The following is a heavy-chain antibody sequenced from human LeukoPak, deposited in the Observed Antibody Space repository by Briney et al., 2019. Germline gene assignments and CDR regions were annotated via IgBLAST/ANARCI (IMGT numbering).Heavy chain of an antibody. V-gene: IGHV4-4*07. CDR1: GGSISSYY. CDR3: ARSTQKFIAAADY. D-gene: IGHD6-13*01. J-gene: IGHJ4*02. CDR2: IYTTGST. Sequence: SETLSLTCTVSGGSISSYYWSWIRQPAGKGLEWIGRIYTTGSTNYNPSLKGRVTMSVDTSKNQFSLKLSSVTAADTAVYYCARSTQKFIAAADYWGQGTLVTVSS.